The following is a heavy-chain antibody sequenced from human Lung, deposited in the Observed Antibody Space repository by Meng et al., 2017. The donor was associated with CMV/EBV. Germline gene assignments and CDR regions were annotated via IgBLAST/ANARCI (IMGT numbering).Heavy chain of an antibody. V-gene: IGHV3-21*01. CDR2: ISSSSSYI. CDR3: ARSWDGLGY. J-gene: IGHJ4*02. D-gene: IGHD1-26*01. CDR1: GFSLSGYA. Sequence: GEXXKISCAASGFSLSGYALNWVRQAPGKGLEWVSSISSSSSYIYYADSVKGRFTISRDNAKNSLFLQMNSLRADDTAVYFCARSWDGLGYWGQGTLVTVSS.